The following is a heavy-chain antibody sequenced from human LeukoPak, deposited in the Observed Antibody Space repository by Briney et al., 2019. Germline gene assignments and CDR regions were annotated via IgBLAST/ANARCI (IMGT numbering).Heavy chain of an antibody. CDR1: GYTFTGYY. V-gene: IGHV1-2*02. CDR2: INPNSGGT. Sequence: GASVKVSCKASGYTFTGYYMHWVRQAPGQGLEWMGWINPNSGGTNYAQKFQGRVTMTRDTSISTAYMELSRLRSDDTAVYYCARVSGAEERPYYMDVWGKGTTVTVSS. J-gene: IGHJ6*03. D-gene: IGHD1-26*01. CDR3: ARVSGAEERPYYMDV.